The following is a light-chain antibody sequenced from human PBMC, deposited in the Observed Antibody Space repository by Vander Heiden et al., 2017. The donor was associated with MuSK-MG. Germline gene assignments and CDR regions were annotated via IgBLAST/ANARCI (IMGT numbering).Light chain of an antibody. V-gene: IGKV1-9*01. CDR1: QDIRNY. CDR2: SAA. Sequence: IQLTQSPSSGSASVGDRVTMTCRASQDIRNYLAWYQEKPGHAPKLLVYSAAILHHGVPSRFSGSGSGIDFSLTISGLQPEDFATYYCQQLNSHPLTFGRGTKVEIK. CDR3: QQLNSHPLT. J-gene: IGKJ4*01.